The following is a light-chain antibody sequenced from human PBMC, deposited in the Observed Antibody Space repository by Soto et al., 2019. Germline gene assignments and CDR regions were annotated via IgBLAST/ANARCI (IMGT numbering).Light chain of an antibody. CDR2: DAS. CDR3: QLRNSWPPVFS. V-gene: IGKV3-11*01. CDR1: QSVSSY. Sequence: EIVLTQSPATLSLSPGERATLSCRASQSVSSYLAWYQQKPGQAPRLLIYDASNRATGIPARFSGSGSGTDFTLTISSLEPEDFAVYYCQLRNSWPPVFSFGPGTKVDFK. J-gene: IGKJ3*01.